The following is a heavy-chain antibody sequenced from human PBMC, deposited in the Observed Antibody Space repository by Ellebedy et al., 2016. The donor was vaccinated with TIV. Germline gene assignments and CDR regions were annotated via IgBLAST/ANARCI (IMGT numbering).Heavy chain of an antibody. J-gene: IGHJ3*02. D-gene: IGHD6-13*01. CDR2: IRTESETYET. Sequence: GESLKISCAASGFIFNNYPMNWVRQAPGKGQEWLSNIRTESETYETHYADSVKGRFIISRDNAKNSLYLQMNSLRDEETAVYYCVRDSSWAFDIWGQGTLVTVSS. CDR3: VRDSSWAFDI. V-gene: IGHV3-48*02. CDR1: GFIFNNYP.